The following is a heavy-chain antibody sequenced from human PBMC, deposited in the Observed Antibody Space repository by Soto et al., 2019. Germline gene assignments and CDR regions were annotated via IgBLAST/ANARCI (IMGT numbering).Heavy chain of an antibody. CDR3: AVAIFGRTNGLFDY. V-gene: IGHV4-4*07. Sequence: QVQLQESGPGLVKPSETLSLTCTVSGGSISSYYWSWIRQPAGKGLEWIGRIYTSGSTNYNPSLKSRATMSVDTSKNQFSLKLSSVTAADTAVYYCAVAIFGRTNGLFDYWGQGTLVTVSS. J-gene: IGHJ4*02. D-gene: IGHD3-3*01. CDR2: IYTSGST. CDR1: GGSISSYY.